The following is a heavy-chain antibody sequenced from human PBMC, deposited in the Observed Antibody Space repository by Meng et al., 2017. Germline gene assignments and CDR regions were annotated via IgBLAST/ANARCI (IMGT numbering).Heavy chain of an antibody. Sequence: RLVETGGGLSERRSVWARSCAASGFTVSSSYMSWVCQAQGKGLEWVSVIYSGGSTYYADFVKCRFTISRDNSKNTLYLQMNSLRAEDTAVYYCARDLGYWGQGTLVTVSS. CDR3: ARDLGY. CDR2: IYSGGST. V-gene: IGHV3-53*02. CDR1: GFTVSSSY. D-gene: IGHD3-16*01. J-gene: IGHJ4*02.